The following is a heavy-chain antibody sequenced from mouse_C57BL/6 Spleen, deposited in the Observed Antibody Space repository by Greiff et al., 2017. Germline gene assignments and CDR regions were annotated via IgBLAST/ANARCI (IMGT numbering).Heavy chain of an antibody. Sequence: EVMLVESGGGLVKPGGSLKLSCAASGFTFSSYAMSWVRQTTEKRLEWVATISDGGSYTYYPDNVKGRFTISRDNAKNNLYLQMSHLKSEDTAMYYCAREESSGPFAYWGQGTLVTVSA. CDR1: GFTFSSYA. CDR2: ISDGGSYT. V-gene: IGHV5-4*01. J-gene: IGHJ3*01. CDR3: AREESSGPFAY. D-gene: IGHD3-2*02.